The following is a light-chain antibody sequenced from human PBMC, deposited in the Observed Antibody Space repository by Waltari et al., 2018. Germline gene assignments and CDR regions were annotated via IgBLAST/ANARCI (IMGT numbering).Light chain of an antibody. CDR1: SSDVGGYKY. CDR3: SSYTSSSTAV. V-gene: IGLV2-14*01. J-gene: IGLJ3*02. Sequence: QSALTQPASVSGSPGQSITISCTGTSSDVGGYKYVSWYQQHPGKAPKLIIYEVSNRPSGVSYRFSGSKSANTASLTISGLQAEDEADYYCSSYTSSSTAVFGGGTKLTVL. CDR2: EVS.